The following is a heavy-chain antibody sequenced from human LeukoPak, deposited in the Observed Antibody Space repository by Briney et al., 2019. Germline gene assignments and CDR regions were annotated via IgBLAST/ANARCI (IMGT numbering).Heavy chain of an antibody. J-gene: IGHJ4*02. CDR3: ARAGLFRNTAPSTHRFDY. CDR1: GFTVSSNY. D-gene: IGHD5-18*01. Sequence: GGSLRLSCAASGFTVSSNYMSWVCQAPGKGLEWVSVIYSGGSTYYADSVKGRFTISRDNSKNTLYLQMNSLRAEDTAVYYCARAGLFRNTAPSTHRFDYWGQGTLVTVSS. CDR2: IYSGGST. V-gene: IGHV3-66*01.